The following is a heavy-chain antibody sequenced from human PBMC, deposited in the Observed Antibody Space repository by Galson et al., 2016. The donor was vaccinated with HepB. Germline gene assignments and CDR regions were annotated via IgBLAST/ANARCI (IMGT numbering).Heavy chain of an antibody. CDR3: ARAGLGTKASFDY. CDR2: VYRGKT. V-gene: IGHV4-39*01. J-gene: IGHJ4*02. CDR1: DGSISNSGFS. Sequence: SETLSLTCTVSDGSISNSGFSWGWIRQPPGKGLEWIGTVYRGKTYYNPSLGGRVTISVGMSTDLLSLKLTSLTAADTAVYYCARAGLGTKASFDYWGQGTLVAVSS. D-gene: IGHD1-7*01.